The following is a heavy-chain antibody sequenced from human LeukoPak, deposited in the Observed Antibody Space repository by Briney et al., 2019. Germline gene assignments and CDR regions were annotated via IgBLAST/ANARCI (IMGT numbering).Heavy chain of an antibody. D-gene: IGHD1-1*01. J-gene: IGHJ1*01. CDR2: ITWFGDTT. CDR1: GFTFDEYG. CDR3: ATNPPGRAYLQD. V-gene: IGHV3-20*04. Sequence: GGSLRLSCAAAGFTFDEYGMTWVRQAPGKRLEWIAEITWFGDTTRYGASVEGRFTLTRDNAKNSLDLQINGLRVEDTAFYYCATNPPGRAYLQDWGPGTLVTVSS.